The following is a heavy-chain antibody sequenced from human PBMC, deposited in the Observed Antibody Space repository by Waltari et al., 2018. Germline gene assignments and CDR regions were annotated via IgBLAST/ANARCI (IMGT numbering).Heavy chain of an antibody. CDR3: AKAPVGSNTRHFDY. Sequence: VESGGGLVQPGRSLRLSCAASGFIFDDYAMHWVRQAPGKGLEWVSGITWNSGIIDYADSVEGRFTISRDNAKSSLYLQMNSLRPEDTAFYYCAKAPVGSNTRHFDYWGQGTLVTVSS. CDR2: ITWNSGII. D-gene: IGHD1-26*01. V-gene: IGHV3-9*01. J-gene: IGHJ4*02. CDR1: GFIFDDYA.